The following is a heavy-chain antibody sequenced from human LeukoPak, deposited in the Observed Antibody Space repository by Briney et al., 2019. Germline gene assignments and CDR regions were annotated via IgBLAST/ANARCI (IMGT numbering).Heavy chain of an antibody. V-gene: IGHV1-46*01. J-gene: IGHJ4*02. CDR2: INPSGGST. Sequence: ASVKVSCKASGYTFTSYGISWVRQAPGQGLEWMGIINPSGGSTSYAQKFQGRVTMTRDTSTSTVYMELSSLRSEDTAVYYCARDRGIDDSSGTMGYWGQGTLVTVSS. CDR3: ARDRGIDDSSGTMGY. CDR1: GYTFTSYG. D-gene: IGHD3-22*01.